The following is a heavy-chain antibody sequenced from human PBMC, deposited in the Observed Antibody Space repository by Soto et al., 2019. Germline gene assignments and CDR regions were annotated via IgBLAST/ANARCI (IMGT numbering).Heavy chain of an antibody. D-gene: IGHD5-12*01. J-gene: IGHJ4*02. V-gene: IGHV3-30*18. CDR3: AKDAHVWWLRFYPTIDY. CDR2: ISYDGSNK. Sequence: VAVISYDGSNKYYADSVKGRFTISRDNSKNTLYLQMNSLRAEDTAVYYCAKDAHVWWLRFYPTIDYWGQGTLVTVSS.